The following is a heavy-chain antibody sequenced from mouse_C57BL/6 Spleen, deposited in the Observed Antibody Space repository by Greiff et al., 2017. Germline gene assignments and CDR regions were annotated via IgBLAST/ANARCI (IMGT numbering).Heavy chain of an antibody. CDR2: INPSSGYT. CDR3: ARGSVTTRYFDY. J-gene: IGHJ2*01. D-gene: IGHD2-2*01. CDR1: GYTFTSYT. V-gene: IGHV1-4*01. Sequence: VQLQQSGAELARPGASVKMSCKASGYTFTSYTMHWVKQRPGQGLEWIGYINPSSGYTKYNQKFKDKATLTADKSSSTAYMQLSSLTSEDSAVYYCARGSVTTRYFDYWGQGTTLTVSS.